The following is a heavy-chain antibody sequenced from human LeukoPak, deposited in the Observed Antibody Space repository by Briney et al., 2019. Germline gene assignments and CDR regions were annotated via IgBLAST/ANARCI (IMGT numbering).Heavy chain of an antibody. D-gene: IGHD4-17*01. V-gene: IGHV1-69*04. Sequence: EASVKVSCKASGGTFSSYAISWVRQAPGQGLEWMGRIIPIFGIANYAQKFQGRVTITADKSTSTAYMELSSLRSEDTAVYYCARDQATRSLYFDYWGQGTLVTVSS. CDR3: ARDQATRSLYFDY. J-gene: IGHJ4*02. CDR1: GGTFSSYA. CDR2: IIPIFGIA.